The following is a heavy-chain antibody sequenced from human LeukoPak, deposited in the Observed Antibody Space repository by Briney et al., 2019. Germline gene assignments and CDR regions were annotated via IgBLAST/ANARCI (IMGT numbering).Heavy chain of an antibody. Sequence: PSETLSLTCTVSGGSISSYYWSWIRQPPGKGLEWIGYIYCSGSTNYNPSLKSRVTISVDTSKNQFSLKLSSVTAADTAVYYCARLVSGYWFDPWGQGTLVTVSS. V-gene: IGHV4-59*08. J-gene: IGHJ5*02. D-gene: IGHD3-3*01. CDR1: GGSISSYY. CDR2: IYCSGST. CDR3: ARLVSGYWFDP.